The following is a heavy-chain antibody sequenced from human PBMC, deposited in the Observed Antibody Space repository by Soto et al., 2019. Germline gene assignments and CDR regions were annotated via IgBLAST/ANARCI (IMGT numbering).Heavy chain of an antibody. J-gene: IGHJ6*02. Sequence: GESLKISCKGSGYSFTSYWSGWVRQMPGKGLEWMGIIYPGDSDTRYSPSFQGQVTISADKSISTAYLQWSSLKASDTAMYYCARREYSSSFDYYGMDVWGQGTTVTVSS. CDR3: ARREYSSSFDYYGMDV. D-gene: IGHD6-6*01. CDR1: GYSFTSYW. CDR2: IYPGDSDT. V-gene: IGHV5-51*01.